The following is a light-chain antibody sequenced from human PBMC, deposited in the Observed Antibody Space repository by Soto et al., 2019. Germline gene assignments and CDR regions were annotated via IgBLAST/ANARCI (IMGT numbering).Light chain of an antibody. Sequence: QSVLTQPPSVSGAPGQRVTISCTGSSSNIGAGYDVHWYQQLPGTAPKLLIYGNSNRPSGVPDRFSGSKSGTSASLAITGLQAEDEADYYCQSYDSNLSGHWVFGGGTKLTVL. CDR2: GNS. V-gene: IGLV1-40*01. J-gene: IGLJ3*02. CDR3: QSYDSNLSGHWV. CDR1: SSNIGAGYD.